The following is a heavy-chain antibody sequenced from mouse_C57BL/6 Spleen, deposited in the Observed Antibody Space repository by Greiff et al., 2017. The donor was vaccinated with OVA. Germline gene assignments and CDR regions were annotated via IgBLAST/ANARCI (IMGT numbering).Heavy chain of an antibody. CDR2: LRLKSDNYAT. CDR3: TLSYYGSSYPFAY. J-gene: IGHJ3*01. V-gene: IGHV6-3*01. D-gene: IGHD1-1*01. CDR1: GFTFSNYW. Sequence: EVMLVESGGGLVQPGGSMKLSCVASGFTFSNYWMNWVRQSPEKGLEWVAQLRLKSDNYATHYAESVKGRFTISRDDSKSSVYLQMNNLRAEDTGIYYCTLSYYGSSYPFAYWGQGTLGTVSA.